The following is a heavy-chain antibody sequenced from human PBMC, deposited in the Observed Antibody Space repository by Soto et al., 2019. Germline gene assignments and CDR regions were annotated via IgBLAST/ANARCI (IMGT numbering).Heavy chain of an antibody. CDR3: AKEEGGCSGTSCNLYYYYYMDV. CDR2: MYRGGDT. D-gene: IGHD2-2*01. Sequence: EVQLVESGGGLVQPGGSLRLSCAASGFTVSYNYMSWVRQAPGKGLEWVSVMYRGGDTFYADSVKGRFSVSRDSSKNTLYLQMNSLRAEDTAVYYCAKEEGGCSGTSCNLYYYYYMDVWRKGTTVTVSS. V-gene: IGHV3-66*01. J-gene: IGHJ6*03. CDR1: GFTVSYNY.